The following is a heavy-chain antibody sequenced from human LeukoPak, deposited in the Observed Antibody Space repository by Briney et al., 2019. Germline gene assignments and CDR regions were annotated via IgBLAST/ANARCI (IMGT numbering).Heavy chain of an antibody. CDR2: INPNSGGT. V-gene: IGHV1-2*02. CDR1: GYTFTGYY. CDR3: ARNIYYYDSSGYYC. D-gene: IGHD3-22*01. J-gene: IGHJ4*02. Sequence: ASVKVSCKASGYTFTGYYMHWMRQAPGQGLEWMGWINPNSGGTNYAQKFQGRVTMTRDTSISTAYMELSRLRSDDTAVYYCARNIYYYDSSGYYCWGQGTLVTVSS.